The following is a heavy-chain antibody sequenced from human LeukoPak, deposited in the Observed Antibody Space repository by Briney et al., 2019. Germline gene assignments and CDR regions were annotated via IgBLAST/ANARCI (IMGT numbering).Heavy chain of an antibody. D-gene: IGHD3-9*01. Sequence: GWSLRLSCAASGFTFSDYYMSWIRQAPGKGLEWVSYISSSGSTIYYADSVKGRFTISRDNAKNSLYLQMNSLRAEDTAVYYCARLENYDILTGYYTYWGQGTLVTVSS. J-gene: IGHJ4*02. CDR2: ISSSGSTI. CDR1: GFTFSDYY. V-gene: IGHV3-11*01. CDR3: ARLENYDILTGYYTY.